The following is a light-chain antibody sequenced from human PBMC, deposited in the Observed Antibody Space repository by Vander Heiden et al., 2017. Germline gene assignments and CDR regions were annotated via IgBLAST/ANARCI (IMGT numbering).Light chain of an antibody. CDR1: QSVSSSY. V-gene: IGKV3-20*01. Sequence: EIVLAQSPAPLSLSPGQRATLSCRASQSVSSSYLAWYQQKPGQAPRLLIYGASSRATGIPDRCSGSGSGTDFTLTISRLEPEDVAVYYCQQFGSSPPKYTFGQGTKLEIK. CDR2: GAS. J-gene: IGKJ2*01. CDR3: QQFGSSPPKYT.